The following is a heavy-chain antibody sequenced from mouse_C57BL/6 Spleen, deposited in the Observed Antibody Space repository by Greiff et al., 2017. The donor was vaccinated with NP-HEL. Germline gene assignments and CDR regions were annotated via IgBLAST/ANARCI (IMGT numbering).Heavy chain of an antibody. CDR3: ARDQEIYYYGSYYFDY. CDR2: ISDGGSYT. D-gene: IGHD1-1*01. Sequence: EVMLVESGGGLVKPGGSLKLSCAASGFTFSSYAMSWVRQTPEKRLEWVATISDGGSYTYYPDNVKGRFTISRDNAKNNLYLQMSHLKSEDTAMYYCARDQEIYYYGSYYFDYWGQGTTLTVSS. CDR1: GFTFSSYA. J-gene: IGHJ2*01. V-gene: IGHV5-4*01.